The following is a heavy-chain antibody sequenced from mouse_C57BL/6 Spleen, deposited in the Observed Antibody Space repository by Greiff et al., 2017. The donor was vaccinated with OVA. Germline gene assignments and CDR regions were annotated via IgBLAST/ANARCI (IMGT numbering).Heavy chain of an antibody. CDR3: ARGDDYDDGAY. J-gene: IGHJ3*01. CDR2: IDPSDSYT. CDR1: GYTFTSYW. D-gene: IGHD2-4*01. Sequence: VQLQQSGAELVMPGASVKLSCKASGYTFTSYWLHWVKQRPGQGLEWIGAIDPSDSYTNYNQKFKGKSTLTVDKSSSTAYMQLSSLTSEDAAVYYCARGDDYDDGAYWGQGTLVTVSA. V-gene: IGHV1-69*01.